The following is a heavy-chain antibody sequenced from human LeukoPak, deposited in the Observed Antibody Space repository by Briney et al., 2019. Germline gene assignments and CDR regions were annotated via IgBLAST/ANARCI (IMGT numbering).Heavy chain of an antibody. CDR1: AGSISSGGYS. CDR3: ARYSSTWPYWYFDL. D-gene: IGHD6-13*01. CDR2: ISHSGRT. V-gene: IGHV4-30-2*01. Sequence: PSETLSLTCTVSAGSISSGGYSWSWIRQPPGKGLEWIGYISHSGRTYYTPSLKSRVTISVDRSKNQFSLGLTSVTAADTAVYYCARYSSTWPYWYFDLWGRGILVTVSS. J-gene: IGHJ2*01.